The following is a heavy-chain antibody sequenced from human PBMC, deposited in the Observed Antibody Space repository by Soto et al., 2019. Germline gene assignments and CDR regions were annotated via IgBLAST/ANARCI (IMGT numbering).Heavy chain of an antibody. V-gene: IGHV4-31*03. CDR2: IYYSGST. CDR1: GGSISSGGYY. CDR3: ARDGTMRGFDY. Sequence: QVQLQESGPGLVKPSQTLSLTCTVSGGSISSGGYYWSWIRQHPGKGLEWIGYIYYSGSTYYNPSLNRRVTISVDTSKNQFSLKLSSVTAADTAVYYCARDGTMRGFDYWGQGTLVTVSS. D-gene: IGHD3-22*01. J-gene: IGHJ4*02.